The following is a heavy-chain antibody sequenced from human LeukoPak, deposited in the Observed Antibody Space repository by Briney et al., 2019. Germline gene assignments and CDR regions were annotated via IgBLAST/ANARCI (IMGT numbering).Heavy chain of an antibody. CDR1: GGTFSSYT. V-gene: IGHV1-69*04. D-gene: IGHD3-22*01. CDR3: AREYYYDSSGPNWFDP. Sequence: SVKVSFTASGGTFSSYTISWVRQAPGQGLEWMGRIIPILGIANYAQKFQDRVTITADKSTSTAYMELSSLRSEDTAVYYCAREYYYDSSGPNWFDPWGQGTLVTVSS. J-gene: IGHJ5*02. CDR2: IIPILGIA.